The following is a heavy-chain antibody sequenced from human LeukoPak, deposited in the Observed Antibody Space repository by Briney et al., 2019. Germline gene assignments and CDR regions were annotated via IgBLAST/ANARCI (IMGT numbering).Heavy chain of an antibody. D-gene: IGHD7-27*01. V-gene: IGHV4-34*01. CDR2: ISHSGGT. CDR3: ARYPPGDNGAFDI. J-gene: IGHJ3*02. CDR1: GGSFSGYY. Sequence: PSETLSLTCAVYGGSFSGYYWTWIRQPPGKGLEWIGEISHSGGTNYNPSLKSRVTISVDTSKNQFSLKLSSVTAADTAVYYCARYPPGDNGAFDIWGQGTMVTVSS.